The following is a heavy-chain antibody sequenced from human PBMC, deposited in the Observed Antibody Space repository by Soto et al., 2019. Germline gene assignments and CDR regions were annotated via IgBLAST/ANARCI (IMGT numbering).Heavy chain of an antibody. CDR2: ISIGSGSI. Sequence: EVQLVESGGGLVKPGGSRRVSCAASGFSFSNYAMNWVRQAPGKGLEWVSYISIGSGSIFYADSVKGRFTISRDDAKNSLYMQMNTLRDEDTAVYYCVRDDRWAFDFWGQGTMVTVSS. D-gene: IGHD3-22*01. CDR3: VRDDRWAFDF. CDR1: GFSFSNYA. J-gene: IGHJ3*01. V-gene: IGHV3-48*02.